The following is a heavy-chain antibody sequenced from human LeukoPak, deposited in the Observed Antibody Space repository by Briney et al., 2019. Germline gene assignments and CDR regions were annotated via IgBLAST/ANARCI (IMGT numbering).Heavy chain of an antibody. CDR2: ISAYNGNT. D-gene: IGHD3-3*01. CDR1: GYTFTSYG. CDR3: ARLRFLEWLFGPGRSYYFDY. Sequence: ASVKVSCKASGYTFTSYGISWVRQAPGQGLEWMGWISAYNGNTNYAQKLQGRVTMTTDTSTSTAYMELRSLRSDDTAVYYCARLRFLEWLFGPGRSYYFDYWGQGTLVTVSS. J-gene: IGHJ4*02. V-gene: IGHV1-18*01.